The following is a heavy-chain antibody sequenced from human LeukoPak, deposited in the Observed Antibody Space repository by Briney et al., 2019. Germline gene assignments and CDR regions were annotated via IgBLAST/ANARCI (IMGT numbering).Heavy chain of an antibody. CDR2: IYYSGST. CDR1: GGAISSYY. J-gene: IGHJ6*03. Sequence: SETLSLTCTVSGGAISSYYWSWIRQPPGKGLEWIGDIYYSGSTNYNPSLKSRVTMSVDTSKNQFSLKLSSVTAADTAVYYCARVGYSSSWDPNYYYYYMDVWGKGTTVTISS. D-gene: IGHD6-13*01. CDR3: ARVGYSSSWDPNYYYYYMDV. V-gene: IGHV4-59*12.